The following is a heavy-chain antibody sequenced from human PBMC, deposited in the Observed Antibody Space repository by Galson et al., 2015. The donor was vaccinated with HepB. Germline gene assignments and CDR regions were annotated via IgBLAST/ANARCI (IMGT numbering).Heavy chain of an antibody. Sequence: ETLTLTCTVSGGTISSRGYYWGWIRQPPGKGLEWIGSIYYTGSTYYNPSLKSRVTISVDTSKNQFSLKLSSVTAADTTVYYCARHRYCSGGSCYFGWFDPWGQGTLVTVSS. V-gene: IGHV4-39*01. CDR1: GGTISSRGYY. D-gene: IGHD2-15*01. J-gene: IGHJ5*02. CDR2: IYYTGST. CDR3: ARHRYCSGGSCYFGWFDP.